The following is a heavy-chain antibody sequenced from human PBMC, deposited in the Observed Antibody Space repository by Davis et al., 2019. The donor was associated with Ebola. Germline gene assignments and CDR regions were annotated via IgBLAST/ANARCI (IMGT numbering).Heavy chain of an antibody. CDR3: VTSHQIRGKDCFDY. CDR1: GGSFNDYY. D-gene: IGHD6-6*01. V-gene: IGHV4-34*01. Sequence: PGGSLRLSCAVYGGSFNDYYWGWIRQSPGHGLEWIGEINYRGKTYYNTALRSRVSLSIDRSKMQYPLRLTSVTAADTAVYYCVTSHQIRGKDCFDYWDQGNLVIVSS. CDR2: INYRGKT. J-gene: IGHJ4*02.